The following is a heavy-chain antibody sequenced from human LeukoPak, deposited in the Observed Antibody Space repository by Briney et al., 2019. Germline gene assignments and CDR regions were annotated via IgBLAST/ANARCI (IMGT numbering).Heavy chain of an antibody. D-gene: IGHD6-19*01. CDR2: IYYSGST. CDR3: ARLAEQWLVLFGFDP. Sequence: SETLSLTCTVSGGSISSSSYSWGWIRQPPGKGLEWIGSIYYSGSTYYNPSLKSRVTISVDTSKNQFSLKLSSVTAADTAVYYCARLAEQWLVLFGFDPWGQGTLVTVSS. CDR1: GGSISSSSYS. J-gene: IGHJ5*02. V-gene: IGHV4-39*01.